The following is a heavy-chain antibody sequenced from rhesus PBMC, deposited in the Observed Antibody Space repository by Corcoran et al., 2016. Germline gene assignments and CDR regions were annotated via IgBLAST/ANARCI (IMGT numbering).Heavy chain of an antibody. CDR1: GFSLSTSGMG. V-gene: IGHV2S1*01. Sequence: QVTLKESGPALVKPTQTLTLTCTFSGFSLSTSGMGVVWIRQPPGKALKWLASIYWDDDKNYTTRLGSSLTISKDTSKDQVVLTMTNMDPVATATYYCARIDGSLYGLDSWGQGVVVTVSS. CDR3: ARIDGSLYGLDS. J-gene: IGHJ6*01. CDR2: IYWDDDK. D-gene: IGHD4-4*01.